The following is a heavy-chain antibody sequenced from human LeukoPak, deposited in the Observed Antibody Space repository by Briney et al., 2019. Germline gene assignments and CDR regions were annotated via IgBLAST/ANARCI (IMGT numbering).Heavy chain of an antibody. V-gene: IGHV1-18*01. D-gene: IGHD2-8*01. J-gene: IGHJ3*02. CDR2: ISAYNGNT. CDR1: GYTFTSYG. CDR3: ARDDWVMVYAIPSDAFDI. Sequence: GASVKVSCKASGYTFTSYGISWVRQAPGQGLEWMGWISAYNGNTNYAQKLQGRVTMTTGTSTSTAYMELRSLRSDDTAVYYCARDDWVMVYAIPSDAFDIWGQGTMVTVSS.